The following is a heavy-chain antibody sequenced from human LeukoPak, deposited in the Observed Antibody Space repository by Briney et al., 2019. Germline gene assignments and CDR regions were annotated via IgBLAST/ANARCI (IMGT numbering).Heavy chain of an antibody. J-gene: IGHJ3*01. V-gene: IGHV3-9*01. CDR1: GFNFDDYA. CDR3: AKAVGVASLIADALHV. D-gene: IGHD1-26*01. CDR2: TTWNSYTI. Sequence: PGGSLRLSCTATGFNFDDYAMHWVRQSPGKGLEWVSGTTWNSYTIVYADSVKGRFTISRDNAKNSLYLQMNSLRAEDTAFYCAKAVGVASLIADALHVWGQGTMVTVSP.